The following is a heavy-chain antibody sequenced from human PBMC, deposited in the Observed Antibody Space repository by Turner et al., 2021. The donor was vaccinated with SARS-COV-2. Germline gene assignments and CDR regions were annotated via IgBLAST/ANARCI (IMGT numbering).Heavy chain of an antibody. CDR3: ARDKGEGSSGWLIPSGSYYFDY. J-gene: IGHJ4*02. CDR1: GFTFSSYG. Sequence: QVQLVESGGGVVQPGRSLRLSCAASGFTFSSYGMHWVRPAPGKGLGWVAVIWYDGSNKYYADSVKGRFTISRDNSKNTLYLQMNSLRAEDTAVYYCARDKGEGSSGWLIPSGSYYFDYWGQGTLVTVSS. V-gene: IGHV3-33*01. CDR2: IWYDGSNK. D-gene: IGHD6-19*01.